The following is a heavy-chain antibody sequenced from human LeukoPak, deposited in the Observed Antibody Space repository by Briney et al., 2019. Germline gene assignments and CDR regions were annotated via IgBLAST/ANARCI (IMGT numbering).Heavy chain of an antibody. CDR1: GGSISTYY. J-gene: IGHJ4*02. CDR3: ARVDGTPEDY. V-gene: IGHV4-59*01. Sequence: SETLSLTCTVFGGSISTYYWSWIRQPPGKGLEWIGCVYYSGSTNYNPALKSRVTISVDTSKNQISLKLSSVTAADTAVYYCARVDGTPEDYWGQGTLVTVSS. CDR2: VYYSGST.